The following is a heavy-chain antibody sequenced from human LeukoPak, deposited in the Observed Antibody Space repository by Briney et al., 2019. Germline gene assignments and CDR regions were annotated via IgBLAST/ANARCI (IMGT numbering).Heavy chain of an antibody. Sequence: SETLSLTCTVSGGSISSYYWSWIRQPPGKGLEWIGYIYYSGSTNYNPSLKSRVTISVDTSKNQFSLKLGSVTAADTAVYYCARLAEDDYFDYWGQGTLVTVSS. D-gene: IGHD6-19*01. V-gene: IGHV4-59*01. J-gene: IGHJ4*02. CDR1: GGSISSYY. CDR2: IYYSGST. CDR3: ARLAEDDYFDY.